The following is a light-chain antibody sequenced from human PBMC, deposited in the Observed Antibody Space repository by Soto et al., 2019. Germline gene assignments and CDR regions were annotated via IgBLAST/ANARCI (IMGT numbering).Light chain of an antibody. CDR3: QSYDGASRI. Sequence: QSALTQPPSVSGAPGQRVTISCTGTASNIGADYAVHWYQQLPGAAPKLLIQGPTARPSGVPDRFSGSKSGTSASLAISALQPEDEGHYYCQSYDGASRIFGGGTKLTVL. CDR1: ASNIGADYA. V-gene: IGLV1-40*01. CDR2: GPT. J-gene: IGLJ2*01.